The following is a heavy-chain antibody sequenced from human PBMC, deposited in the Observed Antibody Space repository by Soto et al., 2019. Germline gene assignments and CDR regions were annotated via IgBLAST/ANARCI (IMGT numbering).Heavy chain of an antibody. CDR2: INPILSMS. D-gene: IGHD3-10*01. CDR3: ASSYGSGYRAFDY. J-gene: IGHJ4*02. V-gene: IGHV1-69*02. CDR1: GDTFTFYS. Sequence: QVQLVQSGAEVKKPGSSVRVSCKASGDTFTFYSINWVRQAPGLGLEWMGRINPILSMSNYAQRFQGRVTMTADKSTSTAYMELSSVRSEDTDMYYCASSYGSGYRAFDYWGQGALVTVSS.